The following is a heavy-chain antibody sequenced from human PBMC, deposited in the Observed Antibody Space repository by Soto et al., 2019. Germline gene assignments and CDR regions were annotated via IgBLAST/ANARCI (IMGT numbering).Heavy chain of an antibody. Sequence: DVQLVESGGDLVQPGRSLRLSCAASGFNFDDYAMHWVRQAPGKGLEWVSGISWNSGSIGYADSVKVRFTISRDNAKNSLYLQMNSLRAEDTALYYCAKDIWELSYYFDYWGQGTLVTVSS. CDR1: GFNFDDYA. V-gene: IGHV3-9*01. CDR3: AKDIWELSYYFDY. CDR2: ISWNSGSI. D-gene: IGHD3-16*02. J-gene: IGHJ4*02.